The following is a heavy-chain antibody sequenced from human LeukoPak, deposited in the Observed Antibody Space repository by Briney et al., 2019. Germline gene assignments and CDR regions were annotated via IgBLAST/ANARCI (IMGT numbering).Heavy chain of an antibody. CDR2: ISSSGSTI. CDR1: GFTFSDYY. D-gene: IGHD5-18*01. J-gene: IGHJ4*02. V-gene: IGHV3-11*01. Sequence: GGSLRLSCAASGFTFSDYYMSWIRQAPGKGLEWVSYISSSGSTIYYADSVKGRFTISMDNAKNSLYLQMNSLRAEDTAVYYCARELYSYGAYYFDYWGQGTLVTVSS. CDR3: ARELYSYGAYYFDY.